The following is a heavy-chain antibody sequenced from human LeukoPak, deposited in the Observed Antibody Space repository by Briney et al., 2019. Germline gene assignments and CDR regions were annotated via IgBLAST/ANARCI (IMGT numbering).Heavy chain of an antibody. Sequence: PGGSLRLSCAASGFTFSSYGMHWVRQAPGKWLEWVAFIRYDGSNKYYADSVKGRFTISRDNSKNTLYLQMNSLRAEDTAVYYCAKDFRGSGRSPDYWGQGTLVTVSS. J-gene: IGHJ4*02. CDR3: AKDFRGSGRSPDY. V-gene: IGHV3-30*02. D-gene: IGHD1-26*01. CDR2: IRYDGSNK. CDR1: GFTFSSYG.